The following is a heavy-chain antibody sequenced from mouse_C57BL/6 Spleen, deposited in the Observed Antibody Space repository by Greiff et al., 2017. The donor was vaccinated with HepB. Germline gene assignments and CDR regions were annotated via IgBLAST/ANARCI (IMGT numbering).Heavy chain of an antibody. J-gene: IGHJ4*01. Sequence: VQLQQSGPELVKPGASVKISCKASGYAFSSSWMNWVKQRPGKGLEWIGRIYPGDGDTNYNGKFKGKATLTADKSSSTAYMQISSLTSEDSAVYCWASLYDYGPYYYAMDYWGQGTSVTVSS. D-gene: IGHD2-4*01. CDR2: IYPGDGDT. CDR3: ASLYDYGPYYYAMDY. V-gene: IGHV1-82*01. CDR1: GYAFSSSW.